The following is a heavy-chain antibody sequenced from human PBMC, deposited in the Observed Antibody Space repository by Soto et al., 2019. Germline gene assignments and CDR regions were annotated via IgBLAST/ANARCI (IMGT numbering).Heavy chain of an antibody. Sequence: QVQLVESGGGVVQPGRSLRLSCAASGFTFSTYGMHWVRQAPGKGLEWLAVISNNGINKYYADSVKGRFTISRDNSKDTLFLQMNSLRGEDTAIYYCARVIRADSTSSNFYYYTGLDVLGQGTTGTVSS. J-gene: IGHJ6*02. CDR3: ARVIRADSTSSNFYYYTGLDV. D-gene: IGHD6-6*01. V-gene: IGHV3-30*03. CDR2: ISNNGINK. CDR1: GFTFSTYG.